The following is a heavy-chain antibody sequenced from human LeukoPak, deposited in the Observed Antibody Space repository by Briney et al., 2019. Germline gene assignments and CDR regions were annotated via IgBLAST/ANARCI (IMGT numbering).Heavy chain of an antibody. CDR3: ARSYLTGWRYFDY. CDR1: GFTFSSYA. CDR2: ISYDGSNK. J-gene: IGHJ4*02. V-gene: IGHV3-30*04. D-gene: IGHD3-9*01. Sequence: GGSLRLSCAASGFTFSSYAMHWVRQAPGKGLEWVAVISYDGSNKYYADSVKGRFTISRDKSKNTLYLQMNSLRAEDTAVYYCARSYLTGWRYFDYWGQGTLVTVSS.